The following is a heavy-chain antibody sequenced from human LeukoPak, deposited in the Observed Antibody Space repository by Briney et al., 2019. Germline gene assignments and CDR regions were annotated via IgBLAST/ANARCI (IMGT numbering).Heavy chain of an antibody. J-gene: IGHJ4*02. CDR2: ISWNSGSI. Sequence: GRSLRLSCAASGFTFDDYAMHWVRQAPGEGLEWVSGISWNSGSIGYADSVKGRFTISRDNAKNSLYLQMNSLRAEDMALYYCAKGYYDFWSGPEYFDYWGQGTLVTVSS. CDR3: AKGYYDFWSGPEYFDY. V-gene: IGHV3-9*03. CDR1: GFTFDDYA. D-gene: IGHD3-3*01.